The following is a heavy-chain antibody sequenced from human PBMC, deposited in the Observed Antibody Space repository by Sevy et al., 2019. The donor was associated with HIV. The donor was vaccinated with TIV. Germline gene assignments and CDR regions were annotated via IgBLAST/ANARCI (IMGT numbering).Heavy chain of an antibody. Sequence: ASVKVSCETSGYTFSSYDMNWVRQAPGQGLEWMGWMNPNNGNTAYAPKFQGRITMTSNTSISTAYIGLSSLRSEDTAVYYCARSLRRIKPVLEGGSYDSWGQGTLVTVSS. D-gene: IGHD1-26*01. V-gene: IGHV1-8*01. CDR1: GYTFSSYD. CDR3: ARSLRRIKPVLEGGSYDS. CDR2: MNPNNGNT. J-gene: IGHJ4*02.